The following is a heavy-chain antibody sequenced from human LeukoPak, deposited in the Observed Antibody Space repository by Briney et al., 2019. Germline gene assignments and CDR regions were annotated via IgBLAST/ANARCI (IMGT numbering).Heavy chain of an antibody. CDR1: GLSFRTLG. Sequence: GGSLRLSCSASGLSFRTLGLSWVRQAPGKGLEWVSSISGGGDGTYYADSVKGRFTISRDNAKNTLYLQMNSLRAEDTAVYYCARGYSSGLHFDYWGQGTLVTVSS. CDR2: ISGGGDGT. J-gene: IGHJ4*02. V-gene: IGHV3-23*01. CDR3: ARGYSSGLHFDY. D-gene: IGHD6-19*01.